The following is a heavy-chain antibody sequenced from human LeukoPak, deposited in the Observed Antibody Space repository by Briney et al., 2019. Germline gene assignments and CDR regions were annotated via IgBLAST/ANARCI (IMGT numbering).Heavy chain of an antibody. V-gene: IGHV3-48*04. CDR1: GFTFSSYS. CDR2: ISSSSTSI. Sequence: PGGSLRLSCAASGFTFSSYSMNWVRQAPGKGLEWLSYISSSSTSIYYADSVKGRFTISRDNAKNSVYLQMNSLRAEDTAVYYCARVGDYYDSSGYQGFDYWGQGTLVTVSS. CDR3: ARVGDYYDSSGYQGFDY. D-gene: IGHD3-22*01. J-gene: IGHJ4*02.